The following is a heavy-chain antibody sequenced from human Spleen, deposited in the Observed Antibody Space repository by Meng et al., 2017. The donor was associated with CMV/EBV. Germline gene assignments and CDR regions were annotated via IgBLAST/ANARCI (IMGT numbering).Heavy chain of an antibody. CDR2: IYYSGYT. CDR1: GDSISSADYY. D-gene: IGHD1-1*01. Sequence: SETLSLTCTVSGDSISSADYYWTWIRQPPGKGLEWIGYIYYSGYTFYDPSLKSRLTISLDPSKNQFPLKLRSVTAADTAVYFCATFLRRLDWKDYWGQGTLVTVSS. V-gene: IGHV4-30-4*08. J-gene: IGHJ4*02. CDR3: ATFLRRLDWKDY.